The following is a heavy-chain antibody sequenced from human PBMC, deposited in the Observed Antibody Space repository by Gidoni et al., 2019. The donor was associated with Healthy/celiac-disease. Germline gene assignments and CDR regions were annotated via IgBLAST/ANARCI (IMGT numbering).Heavy chain of an antibody. J-gene: IGHJ3*02. V-gene: IGHV3-23*01. CDR2: ISGSGGST. CDR1: GFTFSSYA. Sequence: EVQLLESGGGWVQPGGSLRLSCAASGFTFSSYAMSWVRQAPGKGLEWVSAISGSGGSTYYAASVKGRFTISRDNSKNTLYLQMNSLRAEDTAVYYCAKPYYYDRLVFDIWGQGTMVTVSS. D-gene: IGHD3-22*01. CDR3: AKPYYYDRLVFDI.